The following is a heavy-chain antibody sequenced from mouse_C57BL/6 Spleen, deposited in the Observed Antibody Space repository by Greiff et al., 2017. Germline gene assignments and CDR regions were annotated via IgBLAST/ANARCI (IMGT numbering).Heavy chain of an antibody. Sequence: QVQLQQSGPELVKPGASVKISCKASGYAFSSSWMNWVKQRPGKGLEWIGRIYPGDGDTNYNGKFKGKATLTADKSSSTAYMQLSSLTSEDSAVYFCARSSNCGDYWGQGTTLTVSS. CDR1: GYAFSSSW. CDR3: ARSSNCGDY. D-gene: IGHD2-5*01. CDR2: IYPGDGDT. V-gene: IGHV1-82*01. J-gene: IGHJ2*01.